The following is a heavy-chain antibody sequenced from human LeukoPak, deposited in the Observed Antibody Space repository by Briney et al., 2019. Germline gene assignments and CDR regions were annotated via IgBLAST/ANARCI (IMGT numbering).Heavy chain of an antibody. Sequence: GESLKSSCKGSGYSFTSCWIGWMRQMPGKGLEWMGSIYPGDSDTRYSPSFQGQVTISADKSISTAYLQWSSLKASDTAMYYCARTALLRYFDWLPFDYWGQGTLVTASS. CDR1: GYSFTSCW. D-gene: IGHD3-9*01. V-gene: IGHV5-51*01. J-gene: IGHJ4*02. CDR2: IYPGDSDT. CDR3: ARTALLRYFDWLPFDY.